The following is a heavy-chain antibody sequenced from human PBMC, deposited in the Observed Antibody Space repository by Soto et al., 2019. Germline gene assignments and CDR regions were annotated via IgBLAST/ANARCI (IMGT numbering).Heavy chain of an antibody. J-gene: IGHJ4*02. D-gene: IGHD3-9*01. V-gene: IGHV1-2*02. Sequence: ASVRVSCKASGYTFTNYYMHWLRQAPGQGLEWMGWINPNSGTTQYAQNFQGRVTMTRDASISTAHMELRRLRSDDTAIYYCARDKSDILTGYSPKFEYWGMGAQVTVSS. CDR1: GYTFTNYY. CDR3: ARDKSDILTGYSPKFEY. CDR2: INPNSGTT.